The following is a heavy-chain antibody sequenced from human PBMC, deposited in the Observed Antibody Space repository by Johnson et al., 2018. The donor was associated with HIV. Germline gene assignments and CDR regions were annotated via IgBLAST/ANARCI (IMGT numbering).Heavy chain of an antibody. J-gene: IGHJ3*02. CDR2: ISYDGSNK. V-gene: IGHV3-30*18. D-gene: IGHD6-13*01. Sequence: QVQLVESGGGLVQPGGSLRLSCEASGFTVSSNYMSWVRQAPGKGLEWVAVISYDGSNKYYADSVKGRFTISRDNSNNTLFLQMNSLRAEDTAVYFCAKTGAAAGLKDAFDIWGQGTMVTVSS. CDR3: AKTGAAAGLKDAFDI. CDR1: GFTVSSNY.